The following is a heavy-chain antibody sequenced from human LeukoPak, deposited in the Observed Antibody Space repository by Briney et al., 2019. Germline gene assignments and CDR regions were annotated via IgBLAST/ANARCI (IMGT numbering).Heavy chain of an antibody. V-gene: IGHV3-23*01. CDR3: AGRGIAHS. CDR2: VSNNGDST. J-gene: IGHJ5*02. CDR1: GFTFSAYG. Sequence: GESLKISCAASGFTFSAYGMTWVRQAPGKGLECVSTVSNNGDSTYYADSVKGRFTISRDNSKNTLYLQMNSLRAEDTAVYYCAGRGIAHSWGQGTLVTVSS. D-gene: IGHD6-13*01.